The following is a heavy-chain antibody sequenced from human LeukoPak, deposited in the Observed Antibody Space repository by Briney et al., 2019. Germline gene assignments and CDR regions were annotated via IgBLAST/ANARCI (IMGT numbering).Heavy chain of an antibody. V-gene: IGHV1-18*01. CDR3: ARSPTRRYGSGTSKSGFDP. CDR1: GYTFTSYG. D-gene: IGHD3-10*01. J-gene: IGHJ5*02. CDR2: ISAYNGNT. Sequence: GASVKVSCKASGYTFTSYGISWVRQAPGQGLEWMGWISAYNGNTNYAQKLQGRVTMTTDTSTSTAYMELSSLRSEDTAVYYCARSPTRRYGSGTSKSGFDPWGQGTLVTVSS.